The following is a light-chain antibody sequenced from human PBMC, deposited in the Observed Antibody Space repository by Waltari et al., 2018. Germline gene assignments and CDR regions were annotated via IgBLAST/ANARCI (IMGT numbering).Light chain of an antibody. V-gene: IGKV4-1*01. CDR3: QQYFGLPLT. J-gene: IGKJ4*01. Sequence: DIVMTQSPDSLAVSLGERATTNGQSRQSVLYSSNSKNYLAWYQQKPAQPPKVLIYWASTRESGVPDRFSGSGSGTDFTLTISSLQAEDVAVYYCQQYFGLPLTFGGGTKLEIK. CDR1: QSVLYSSNSKNY. CDR2: WAS.